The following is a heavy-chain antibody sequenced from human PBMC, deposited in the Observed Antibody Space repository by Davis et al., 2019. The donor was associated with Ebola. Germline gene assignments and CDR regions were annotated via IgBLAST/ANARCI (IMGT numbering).Heavy chain of an antibody. CDR1: GFTFSDYY. CDR3: AKLFNSARYYDSSGSPFDY. J-gene: IGHJ4*02. D-gene: IGHD3-22*01. V-gene: IGHV3-30*02. CDR2: IWYDGSNK. Sequence: PGGSLRLSCAASGFTFSDYYMSWILHAPWKGLEWVAVIWYDGSNKYYADSVKGRFTISRDNSKNTLYLQMNSLRAEDTAVYYCAKLFNSARYYDSSGSPFDYWGQGTLVTVSS.